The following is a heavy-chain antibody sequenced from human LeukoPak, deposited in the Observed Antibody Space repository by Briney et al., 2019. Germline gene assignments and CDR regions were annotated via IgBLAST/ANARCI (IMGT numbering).Heavy chain of an antibody. Sequence: SETLSLTCTVSGGFLIGYYWAWVRQSAGQAPEWIGRFYRPDSVSYNPSLKSRVTMSVDMSKKQFYLKVNSVTVADTAMYYCARLRLPDGNNYGDYALDYWGQGTLLTVSS. CDR1: GGFLIGYY. V-gene: IGHV4-4*07. CDR3: ARLRLPDGNNYGDYALDY. D-gene: IGHD4-17*01. CDR2: FYRPDSV. J-gene: IGHJ4*02.